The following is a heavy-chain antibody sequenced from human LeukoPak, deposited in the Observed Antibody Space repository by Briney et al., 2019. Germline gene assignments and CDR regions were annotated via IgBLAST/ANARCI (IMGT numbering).Heavy chain of an antibody. Sequence: GGSLRLSCAASGFTFSSYAMSWVRQAPGKGLEWVSYISSSGSTIYYADSVKGRFTISRDNAKNSLYLQMNSLRAEDTAVYYCARNPPVGYYDFWSGPDYWGQGTLVTVSS. J-gene: IGHJ4*02. CDR2: ISSSGSTI. V-gene: IGHV3-48*04. CDR3: ARNPPVGYYDFWSGPDY. CDR1: GFTFSSYA. D-gene: IGHD3-3*01.